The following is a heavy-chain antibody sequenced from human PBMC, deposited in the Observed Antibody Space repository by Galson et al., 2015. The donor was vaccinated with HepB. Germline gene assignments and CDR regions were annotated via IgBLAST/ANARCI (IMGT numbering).Heavy chain of an antibody. CDR1: GDSVSSNSVG. CDR3: ARDPAYKQGGMDV. J-gene: IGHJ6*02. Sequence: CAISGDSVSSNSVGWNWIRQSPSRGLEWLGRTYYRSRWSNDYAASVKSRITINPDTSKNQFSLQLSSVTAADTAVYYCARDPAYKQGGMDVWGQGTTVIVSS. D-gene: IGHD5-24*01. V-gene: IGHV6-1*01. CDR2: TYYRSRWSN.